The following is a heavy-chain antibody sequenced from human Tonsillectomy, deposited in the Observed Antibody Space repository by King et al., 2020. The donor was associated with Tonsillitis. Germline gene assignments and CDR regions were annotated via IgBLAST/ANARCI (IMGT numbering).Heavy chain of an antibody. J-gene: IGHJ3*02. CDR3: ARALLYRTSPGAFDI. Sequence: QLVQSGGGLVQPGRSLRLSCAASGFIFDDYAMHWVRHAPGKGLEWVSGISWNSGSIAYADSVKGRFTISRDNAKNSLYLQMNSLRADDTALYYCARALLYRTSPGAFDIWGQGTMVTVSS. D-gene: IGHD3-10*01. CDR1: GFIFDDYA. V-gene: IGHV3-9*01. CDR2: ISWNSGSI.